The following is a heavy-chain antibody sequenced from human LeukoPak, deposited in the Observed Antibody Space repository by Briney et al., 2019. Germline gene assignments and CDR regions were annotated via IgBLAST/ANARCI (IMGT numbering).Heavy chain of an antibody. CDR1: GFTVSSNY. CDR2: IYSGGST. V-gene: IGHV3-53*01. Sequence: GGSLRLSCAASGFTVSSNYMSWVRQAPGKGLEWVSVIYSGGSTYYADSVKGRFTISRDNSKNTLYLQMNSLRAEDTAVYYCAKGGYSSSWASYFDYWGQGTLVTVSS. D-gene: IGHD6-13*01. CDR3: AKGGYSSSWASYFDY. J-gene: IGHJ4*02.